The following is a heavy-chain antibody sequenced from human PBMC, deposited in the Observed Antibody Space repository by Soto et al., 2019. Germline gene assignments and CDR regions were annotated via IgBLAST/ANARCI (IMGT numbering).Heavy chain of an antibody. CDR3: ANDLPMVRGVPHDAFDI. Sequence: GGSLRLSCAASGFTFSSYAMSWVRQAPGKGQEKVSAISGSGGSTYYADSVKGRFTISRDNSKNTLYLQMNSLRAEDTAVYYCANDLPMVRGVPHDAFDIWGQGTMVT. CDR1: GFTFSSYA. D-gene: IGHD3-10*01. CDR2: ISGSGGST. J-gene: IGHJ3*02. V-gene: IGHV3-23*01.